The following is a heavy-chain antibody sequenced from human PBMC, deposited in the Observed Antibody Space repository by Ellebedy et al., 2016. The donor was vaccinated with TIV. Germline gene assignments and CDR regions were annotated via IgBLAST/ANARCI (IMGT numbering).Heavy chain of an antibody. Sequence: GGSLRLSCAASGFTASSNYMSWVRQAPGAGLEWVSLIYSDSTTDYADSVKGRFTISRDNSKNTLYLQMDSLRAEDTAVYYCARAYTERLVGASTGAFDIWGQGTMVTVSS. J-gene: IGHJ3*02. D-gene: IGHD1-26*01. CDR2: IYSDSTT. CDR1: GFTASSNY. CDR3: ARAYTERLVGASTGAFDI. V-gene: IGHV3-53*01.